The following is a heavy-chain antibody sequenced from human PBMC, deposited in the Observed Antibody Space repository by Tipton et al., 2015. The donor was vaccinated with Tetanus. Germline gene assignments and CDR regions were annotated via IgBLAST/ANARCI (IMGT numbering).Heavy chain of an antibody. CDR3: AREADCSGGSCFSGDFDT. V-gene: IGHV3-33*01. CDR1: GFIFSSYG. D-gene: IGHD2-15*01. Sequence: SLRLSCAASGFIFSSYGIHWVRQAPGKGLEWLAVSWYDGTDKYYADSVKGRFTISRDNSKHTLYLQMNSLRAEDTALYYCAREADCSGGSCFSGDFDTWGQGTQVTVSS. J-gene: IGHJ4*02. CDR2: SWYDGTDK.